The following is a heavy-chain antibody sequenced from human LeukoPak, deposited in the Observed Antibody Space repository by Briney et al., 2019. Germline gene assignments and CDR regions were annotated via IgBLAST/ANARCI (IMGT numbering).Heavy chain of an antibody. CDR1: GGSISSYY. CDR2: IYTSGST. Sequence: PSETLSLTCTVSGGSISSYYWSWIRQPAGKGLEWIGRIYTSGSTNYTPSLKSRVPMSVDTSKNQFSLKLSSVTAADTAVYYCAREDIVVVPAAQNYYYYYYMDVWGKGTTVTVSS. D-gene: IGHD2-2*01. V-gene: IGHV4-4*07. CDR3: AREDIVVVPAAQNYYYYYYMDV. J-gene: IGHJ6*03.